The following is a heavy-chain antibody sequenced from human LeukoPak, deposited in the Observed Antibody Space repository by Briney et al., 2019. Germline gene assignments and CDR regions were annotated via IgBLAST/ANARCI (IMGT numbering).Heavy chain of an antibody. Sequence: SETLSLTCTVSGGSISSGDSYWSWIRQPPGKGLEWIGYIYYSGSTYYNPSLKSRVTISVDTSKNQFSLKLSSVTAADTAVYYCARVYYDSPYFDYWGQGTLVTVSS. CDR2: IYYSGST. V-gene: IGHV4-30-4*01. CDR3: ARVYYDSPYFDY. J-gene: IGHJ4*02. CDR1: GGSISSGDSY. D-gene: IGHD3-22*01.